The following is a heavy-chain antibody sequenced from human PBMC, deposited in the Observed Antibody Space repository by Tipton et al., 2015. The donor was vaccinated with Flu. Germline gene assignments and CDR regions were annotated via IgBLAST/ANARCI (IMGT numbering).Heavy chain of an antibody. V-gene: IGHV4-38-2*02. CDR2: ISHSGNT. Sequence: TLSLTCTVSGYSISSGYYWGWIRQPPGKGLEWIGSISHSGNTYYNPSLKSRVTMPVDTSKNQFSLKLNSVTAADTAVYYCARSTYYYGSGSSDYWGQGSLVTVSS. CDR3: ARSTYYYGSGSSDY. D-gene: IGHD3-10*01. CDR1: GYSISSGYY. J-gene: IGHJ4*02.